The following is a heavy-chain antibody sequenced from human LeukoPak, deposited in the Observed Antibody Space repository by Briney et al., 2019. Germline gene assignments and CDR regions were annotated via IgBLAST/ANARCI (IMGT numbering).Heavy chain of an antibody. J-gene: IGHJ3*02. D-gene: IGHD3-22*01. V-gene: IGHV3-9*01. CDR2: ISYNSGNI. CDR1: GFTFDDYA. CDR3: AKTTYYYDSSGYYNDAFDI. Sequence: GRSLRLSCAASGFTFDDYAMHWVRQAPGKGLEWVSGISYNSGNIGYADSVKGRFTISRDNAKNSLYLQMNSLRAEDTAVYYCAKTTYYYDSSGYYNDAFDIWGQGTMVTVSS.